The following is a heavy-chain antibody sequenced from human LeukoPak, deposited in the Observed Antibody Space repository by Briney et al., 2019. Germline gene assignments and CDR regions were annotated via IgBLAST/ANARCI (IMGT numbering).Heavy chain of an antibody. D-gene: IGHD3-22*01. J-gene: IGHJ4*02. V-gene: IGHV4-59*01. CDR2: IYYTGST. Sequence: SETLSLTCTVSGGFISSYYWSWIRQPPGKGLEWIGYIYYTGSTNYNPSLKSRVTISVDTSKNQFSLKLSSVTAADTAVYYCARTGYYDTSAYYPFDYWGQGTLVTVSS. CDR3: ARTGYYDTSAYYPFDY. CDR1: GGFISSYY.